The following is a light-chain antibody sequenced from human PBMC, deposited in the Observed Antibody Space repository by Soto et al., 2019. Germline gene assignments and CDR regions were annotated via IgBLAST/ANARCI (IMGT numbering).Light chain of an antibody. J-gene: IGKJ1*01. Sequence: SVFMQPPGTLSLSPGQRSSYTRRASQSFSINYSAWYQQKPGRAPRLLIYAASNCATSIPDRFSVSGSGTDFALANILLEPVDFAVYYWQQYGSSGTFGQGTKVDIK. CDR1: QSFSINY. CDR3: QQYGSSGT. CDR2: AAS. V-gene: IGKV3-20*01.